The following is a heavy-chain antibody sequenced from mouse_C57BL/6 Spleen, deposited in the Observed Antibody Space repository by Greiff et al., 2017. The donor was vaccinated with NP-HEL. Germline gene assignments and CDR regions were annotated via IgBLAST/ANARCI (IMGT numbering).Heavy chain of an antibody. CDR2: IYPGDGDT. Sequence: VKLMESGPELVKPGASVKISCKASGYAFCSSWMNWVKQRPGKGLEWIGRIYPGDGDTNYNGKFKGKATLTADKSSSTAYMQLSSLTSEDSAVYFCARGAYFDYWGQGTTLTVSS. V-gene: IGHV1-82*01. CDR1: GYAFCSSW. J-gene: IGHJ2*01. CDR3: ARGAYFDY.